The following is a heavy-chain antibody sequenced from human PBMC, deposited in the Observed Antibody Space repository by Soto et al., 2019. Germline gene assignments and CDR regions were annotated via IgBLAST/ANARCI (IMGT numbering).Heavy chain of an antibody. CDR3: VRGPNHRYLVNTWEY. CDR2: IRNKANSYTT. V-gene: IGHV3-72*01. CDR1: GFTFSDHY. J-gene: IGHJ4*02. D-gene: IGHD3-16*01. Sequence: EVQLVESGGGLVQPGGSLRLSCVVSGFTFSDHYMDWVRQAPGKGLEWVGRIRNKANSYTTVYAASVKGRFTISRDDSKSSMYLQMNSLKIEDTAVYYCVRGPNHRYLVNTWEYWGQGTLVTVSS.